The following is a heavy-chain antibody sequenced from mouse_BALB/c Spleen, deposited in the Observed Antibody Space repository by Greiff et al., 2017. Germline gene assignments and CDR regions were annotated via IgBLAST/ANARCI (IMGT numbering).Heavy chain of an antibody. J-gene: IGHJ3*01. V-gene: IGHV1S137*01. CDR3: ARGGLRPAWFAY. CDR2: ISTYYGDA. CDR1: GYTFTDYA. Sequence: QVQLQQSGAELVRPGVSVKISCKGSGYTFTDYAMHWVKQSHAKSLEWIGVISTYYGDASYNQKFKGKATMTVGKSSSTAYMELARLTSEDSAIYYCARGGLRPAWFAYWGQGTLVTVSA. D-gene: IGHD2-4*01.